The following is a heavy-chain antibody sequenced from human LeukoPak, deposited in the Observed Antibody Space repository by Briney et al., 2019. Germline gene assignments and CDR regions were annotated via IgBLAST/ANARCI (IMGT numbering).Heavy chain of an antibody. Sequence: GGSLRLSCAASGFSVSSNFMSWVRQAPGKGLEWVSVIYSGGTTYYADSVKGRFTISRDNSKNTLSLQMNSLRAEDTAVYYCARDGYGNKYMDVWGKGTTVTVSS. CDR3: ARDGYGNKYMDV. CDR1: GFSVSSNF. J-gene: IGHJ6*03. D-gene: IGHD1/OR15-1a*01. CDR2: IYSGGTT. V-gene: IGHV3-53*01.